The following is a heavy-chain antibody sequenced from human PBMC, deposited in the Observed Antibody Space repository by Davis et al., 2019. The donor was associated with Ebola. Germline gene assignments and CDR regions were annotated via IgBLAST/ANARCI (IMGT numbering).Heavy chain of an antibody. CDR2: ISGSGGST. J-gene: IGHJ4*02. CDR1: GFTFSNYA. D-gene: IGHD2-2*01. CDR3: AKLEYQLLSDFDY. V-gene: IGHV3-23*01. Sequence: PGGSLRLSCAASGFTFSNYAMSWVRQAPGKGLEWVSAISGSGGSTYYADSVKGRFTISRDNSKNTLYLQINSLRAGDTAVYYCAKLEYQLLSDFDYWGQGTLVTVSS.